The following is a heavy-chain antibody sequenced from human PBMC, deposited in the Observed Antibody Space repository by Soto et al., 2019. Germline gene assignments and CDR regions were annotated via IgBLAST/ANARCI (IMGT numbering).Heavy chain of an antibody. D-gene: IGHD3-10*01. CDR3: ASSRITMVPYGMDV. V-gene: IGHV1-3*01. J-gene: IGHJ6*02. Sequence: QVQLVQSGAEVKKPGASVKVSCKASGYTFTSYAMHWVRQAPGQRLEWMGWINAGNGNTKYSQKFQGRVTITRDTSASTAYMELSSLRSEDTAVCYCASSRITMVPYGMDVWGQGTTVTVSS. CDR1: GYTFTSYA. CDR2: INAGNGNT.